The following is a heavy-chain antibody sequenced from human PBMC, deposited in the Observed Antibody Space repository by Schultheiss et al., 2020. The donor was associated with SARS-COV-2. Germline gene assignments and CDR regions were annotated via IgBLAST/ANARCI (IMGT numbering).Heavy chain of an antibody. CDR3: ARQGLGYCSGGSCYGGENWFDP. CDR1: GDSISSAYY. V-gene: IGHV4-38-2*02. D-gene: IGHD2-15*01. CDR2: IYHSGST. J-gene: IGHJ5*02. Sequence: SETLSLTCTVSGDSISSAYYWGWIRQPPGKGLEWVGNIYHSGSTYYNPSLKSRVTISVDTSKNQFSLKLSSVTAADTAVYYCARQGLGYCSGGSCYGGENWFDPWGQGTLVTVSS.